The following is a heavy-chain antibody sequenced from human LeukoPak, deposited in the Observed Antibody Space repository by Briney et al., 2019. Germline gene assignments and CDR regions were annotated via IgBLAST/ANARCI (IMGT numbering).Heavy chain of an antibody. CDR1: GGSISSSSYY. CDR2: IYYSGST. D-gene: IGHD2/OR15-2a*01. J-gene: IGHJ6*03. V-gene: IGHV4-39*07. CDR3: ARDGEFGYYYMDV. Sequence: PSETLSLTCTVSGGSISSSSYYWGWIRQPPGKGLEWIGSIYYSGSTYYNPSLKSRVTISVDTSKNQFSLKLSSVTAADTAVYYCARDGEFGYYYMDVWGKGTTVTVSS.